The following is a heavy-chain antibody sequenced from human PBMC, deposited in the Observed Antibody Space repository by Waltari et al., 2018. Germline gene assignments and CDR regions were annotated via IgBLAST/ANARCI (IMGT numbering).Heavy chain of an antibody. J-gene: IGHJ3*02. CDR1: GFTFSSYA. D-gene: IGHD4-17*01. V-gene: IGHV3-30-3*01. CDR3: ASFGPPRYGEIPDAFDI. CDR2: ISYDGSNK. Sequence: QVQLVESGGGVVQPGRSLRLSCAASGFTFSSYAMHWVRQAPGKGLEWVAVISYDGSNKYYADSMKCRFTISRDNSKTTLYLQMNSLRAEDTAVYYCASFGPPRYGEIPDAFDIWGQGTMVTVSS.